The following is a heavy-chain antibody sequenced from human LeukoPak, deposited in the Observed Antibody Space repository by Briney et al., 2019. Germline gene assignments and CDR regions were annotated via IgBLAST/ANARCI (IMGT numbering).Heavy chain of an antibody. CDR3: ARDNWGGYFDY. V-gene: IGHV4-59*01. D-gene: IGHD7-27*01. J-gene: IGHJ4*02. CDR1: GGSISSYY. CDR2: IYYSGST. Sequence: SETLSLTCTVSGGSISSYYWSWIRQPPGKGLEWIGYIYYSGSTNYNPSLKSRVTISVDTSKNQFSLKLSSVTAADTAVYYCARDNWGGYFDYWGQGTLVTVSS.